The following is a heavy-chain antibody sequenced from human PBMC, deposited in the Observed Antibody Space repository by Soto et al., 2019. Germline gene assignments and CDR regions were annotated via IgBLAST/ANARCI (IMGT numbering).Heavy chain of an antibody. CDR1: VGSISNGDYY. Sequence: KTSETLSLTCTFSVGSISNGDYYWSWIRQPPGRGLEWIGYIDSSGSTYYNPSLKSRLTMSVDMSKNQFSLRLTSVTAADTAVYYCASRYLYWGQGRLDTVSS. CDR3: ASRYLY. D-gene: IGHD3-16*02. J-gene: IGHJ4*02. CDR2: IDSSGST. V-gene: IGHV4-30-4*01.